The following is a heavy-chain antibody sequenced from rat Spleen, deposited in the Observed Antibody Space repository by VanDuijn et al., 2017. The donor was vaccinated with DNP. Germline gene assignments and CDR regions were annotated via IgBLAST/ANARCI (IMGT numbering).Heavy chain of an antibody. CDR1: GFTFSNYG. J-gene: IGHJ2*01. V-gene: IGHV5-7*01. D-gene: IGHD4-2*01. CDR3: TRATGFDY. CDR2: VSYDGSST. Sequence: EVQLVESGGGLVQPGRSLKLSCAASGFTFSNYGMAWVRQAPKKGLEWVATVSYDGSSTYYRDSVKGRFTISRDNAKNTLYLQMDSLRSEDTATYYCTRATGFDYWGQGVMVTVSS.